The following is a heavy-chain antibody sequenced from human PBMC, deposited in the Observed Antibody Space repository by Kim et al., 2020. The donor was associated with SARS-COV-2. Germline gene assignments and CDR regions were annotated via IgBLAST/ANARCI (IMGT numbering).Heavy chain of an antibody. CDR2: FDPEDGET. CDR3: ATIRRGYSYGYRGGGWFDP. V-gene: IGHV1-24*01. Sequence: ASVKVSCKVSGYTLTELSMHWVRQAPGKGLEWMGGFDPEDGETIYAQKFQGRVTMTEDTSTDTAYMELSSLRSEDTAVYYCATIRRGYSYGYRGGGWFDPWGQGTLVTVSS. J-gene: IGHJ5*02. D-gene: IGHD5-18*01. CDR1: GYTLTELS.